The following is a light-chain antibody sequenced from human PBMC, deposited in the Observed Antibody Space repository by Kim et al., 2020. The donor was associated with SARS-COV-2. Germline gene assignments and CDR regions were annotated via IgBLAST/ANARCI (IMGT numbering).Light chain of an antibody. V-gene: IGKV3-11*01. CDR3: QQRSDWWT. CDR1: QSISSY. J-gene: IGKJ1*01. CDR2: NAS. Sequence: EIVMTQSPATLSLPPGERATLSCRASQSISSYLAWYQQKPGQAPRLLIHNASNRATDIPARFSGSGSGTDFTLTISSLEPEDFAVYYCQQRSDWWTFGQGTKVDIK.